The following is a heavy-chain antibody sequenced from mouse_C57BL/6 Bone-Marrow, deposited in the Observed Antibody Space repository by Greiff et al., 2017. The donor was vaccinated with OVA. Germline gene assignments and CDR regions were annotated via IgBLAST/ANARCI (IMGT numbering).Heavy chain of an antibody. V-gene: IGHV1-55*01. CDR1: GYTFTSYW. CDR3: ARGGFRGAKDD. CDR2: IYPGSGST. J-gene: IGHJ4*01. Sequence: VQLQQPGAELVKPGASVKMSCKASGYTFTSYWITWVQQRPGQGLEWSGDIYPGSGSTNNNEKFKSKATRTVDTSSSTAYMQPSSLASEDTAVYYCARGGFRGAKDDWGKGTSVTASS.